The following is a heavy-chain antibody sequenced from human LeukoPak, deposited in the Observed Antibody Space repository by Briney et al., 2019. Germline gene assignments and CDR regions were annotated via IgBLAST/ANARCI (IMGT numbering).Heavy chain of an antibody. D-gene: IGHD4-17*01. V-gene: IGHV4-34*01. Sequence: SETLSLTCAVYGGSFSGYYWSWIRQPPGKGLEWIGEVDHSGSTNYNPSLKSRVTISVDTSKNQFSLELSSVTAADTAVYYCAGPSGDYASDAFDIWGQGTMVTVSS. CDR2: VDHSGST. CDR1: GGSFSGYY. J-gene: IGHJ3*02. CDR3: AGPSGDYASDAFDI.